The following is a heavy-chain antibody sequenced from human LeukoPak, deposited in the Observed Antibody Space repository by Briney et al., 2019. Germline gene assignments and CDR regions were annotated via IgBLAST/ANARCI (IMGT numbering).Heavy chain of an antibody. CDR3: ASERAAAGPHTHHANWYFDL. CDR2: ISYSAIT. J-gene: IGHJ2*01. Sequence: SETLSLTCTVSGGSISNEHYYWGWIRQPPGKGLEWIGYISYSAITNYNPALKSRATISIDTSKNQFSLKLSSVTAADTAVYYCASERAAAGPHTHHANWYFDLWGRGTLVTVSS. CDR1: GGSISNEHYY. V-gene: IGHV4-39*01. D-gene: IGHD6-13*01.